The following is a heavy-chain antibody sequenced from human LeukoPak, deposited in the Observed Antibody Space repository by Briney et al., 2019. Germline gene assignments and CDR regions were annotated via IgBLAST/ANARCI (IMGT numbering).Heavy chain of an antibody. Sequence: SETLSLTGAVYGGSFSGYYWSWIRQPPGKGLEWIGEINHSGSTNYNPSLKSRVTISVDTSKNQFSLKLSSVTAADTAVYYCARVTGWLGIDYWGQGTLVTVSS. V-gene: IGHV4-34*01. CDR2: INHSGST. CDR3: ARVTGWLGIDY. J-gene: IGHJ4*02. CDR1: GGSFSGYY. D-gene: IGHD5-24*01.